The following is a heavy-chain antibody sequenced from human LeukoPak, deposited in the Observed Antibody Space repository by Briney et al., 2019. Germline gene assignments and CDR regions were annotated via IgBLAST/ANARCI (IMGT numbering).Heavy chain of an antibody. J-gene: IGHJ4*02. CDR2: ISGSGGST. CDR1: GFTFSSYG. V-gene: IGHV3-23*01. CDR3: AKAVEPLWFGELLRAVYFDY. Sequence: PGGSLRLSCAASGFTFSSYGMSWVRQAPGKGLEWVSAISGSGGSTYYADSVKGRFTISRDNSKNTLYLQMNSLRAEDTAVYYCAKAVEPLWFGELLRAVYFDYWGQGTLVTVSS. D-gene: IGHD3-10*01.